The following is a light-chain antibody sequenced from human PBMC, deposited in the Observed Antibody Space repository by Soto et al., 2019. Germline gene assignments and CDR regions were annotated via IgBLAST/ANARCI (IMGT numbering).Light chain of an antibody. CDR3: QQSYSTPPLT. J-gene: IGKJ4*01. V-gene: IGKV1-39*01. CDR2: AAS. CDR1: QSIRSY. Sequence: DIQMTQSPSSLSASVGDRVTITCRASQSIRSYLNWYQQKPGKAPKLLIYAASSLQSGVPSRFSGSGSGTDFTLTISSLQPEDFATYYWQQSYSTPPLTFGGGTKVEIK.